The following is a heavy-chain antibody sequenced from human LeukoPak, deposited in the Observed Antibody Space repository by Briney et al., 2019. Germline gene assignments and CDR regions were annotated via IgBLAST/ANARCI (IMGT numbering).Heavy chain of an antibody. CDR3: ARFLNYYDSSGYYDY. Sequence: SETLSLTCTVSGGSISSYYWSWIRQPPGKGLEWIGYIYYSGSTNYNPSLKSRVTISVDTSKNQFSLKLSSVTAADTAVYYCARFLNYYDSSGYYDYWGQGTLVTVSS. CDR2: IYYSGST. D-gene: IGHD3-22*01. V-gene: IGHV4-59*01. CDR1: GGSISSYY. J-gene: IGHJ4*02.